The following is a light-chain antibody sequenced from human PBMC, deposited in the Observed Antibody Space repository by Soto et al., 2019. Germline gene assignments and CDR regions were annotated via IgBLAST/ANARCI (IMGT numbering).Light chain of an antibody. Sequence: EIVLTQSPATLSLSPGERATLSCRASQSVSSYLAWYQQKPGQAPRLLIYDASNRATGIPARFSGSGSGTDFTPTISSLEPEDFAVYYCQQRSNSWTFGQGTKVVIK. CDR3: QQRSNSWT. CDR2: DAS. V-gene: IGKV3-11*01. CDR1: QSVSSY. J-gene: IGKJ1*01.